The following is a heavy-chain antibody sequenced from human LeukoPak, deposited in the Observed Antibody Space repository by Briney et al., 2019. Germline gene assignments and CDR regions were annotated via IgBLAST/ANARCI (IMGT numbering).Heavy chain of an antibody. Sequence: SETLSLTCTVSGYSISSGYYWGWIRQPPGKGLEWIGSIYHSGSTYYNPSLKSRVTISVDTSKNQFSLKLSSVTAADTAVYYCARTGSTRYFDYWGQGTLVTVSS. J-gene: IGHJ4*02. V-gene: IGHV4-38-2*02. CDR1: GYSISSGYY. CDR3: ARTGSTRYFDY. CDR2: IYHSGST. D-gene: IGHD1-26*01.